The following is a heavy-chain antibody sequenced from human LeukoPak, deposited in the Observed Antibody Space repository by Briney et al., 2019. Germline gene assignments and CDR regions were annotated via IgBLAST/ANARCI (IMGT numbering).Heavy chain of an antibody. CDR1: VGTLSSYA. CDR3: ARRLMTTVTTYFDY. V-gene: IGHV1-69*05. Sequence: SVKLSCKASVGTLSSYAISWVRQAPGQGPDWLAGIIPIFGTANYAQKFQGRVTITTAESTSTAYMELSSLRSEDTPVYYCARRLMTTVTTYFDYWGQGTLVTVSS. J-gene: IGHJ4*02. CDR2: IIPIFGTA. D-gene: IGHD4-11*01.